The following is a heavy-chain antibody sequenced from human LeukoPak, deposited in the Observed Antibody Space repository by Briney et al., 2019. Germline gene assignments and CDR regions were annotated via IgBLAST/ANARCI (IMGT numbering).Heavy chain of an antibody. CDR2: INAGTGNT. CDR1: GYIFTSYT. D-gene: IGHD3-10*01. V-gene: IGHV1-3*01. Sequence: GASVKVSCKASGYIFTSYTMHWVRQAPGQRLEWMGRINAGTGNTKYSQKFQGRVTITRDTSASTAYMELSSLRSEDMAVYYCAILWFGEMDVWGEGTTVTVSS. J-gene: IGHJ6*04. CDR3: AILWFGEMDV.